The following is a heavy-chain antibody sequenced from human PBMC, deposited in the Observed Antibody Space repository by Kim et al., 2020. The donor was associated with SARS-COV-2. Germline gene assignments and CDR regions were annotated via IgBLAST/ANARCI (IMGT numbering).Heavy chain of an antibody. CDR3: ARLGPFTAMAQRYYYYMDV. J-gene: IGHJ6*03. Sequence: SETLSLTCAVYGGSFSGYYWSWIRQPPGKGLEWIGEINHSGSTNYNPSLKSRVTISVDTSKNQFSLKLSSVTAADTAVYYCARLGPFTAMAQRYYYYMDVWGKGTTVTVSS. CDR1: GGSFSGYY. D-gene: IGHD5-18*01. CDR2: INHSGST. V-gene: IGHV4-34*01.